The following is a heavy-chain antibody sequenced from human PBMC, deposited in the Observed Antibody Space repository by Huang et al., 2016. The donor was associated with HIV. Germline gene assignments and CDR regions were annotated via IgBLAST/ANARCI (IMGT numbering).Heavy chain of an antibody. V-gene: IGHV3-21*02. CDR2: ISSDGNYI. CDR1: GFSFSDYG. D-gene: IGHD2-21*02. J-gene: IGHJ4*02. CDR3: ARVDSTANMMGVDL. Sequence: EVQLVESGGGQVHPGGSLRLSCAVSGFSFSDYGMNWVRQAPGKGLEVVASISSDGNYIYYADSVKGRFTISRDNAKNSLSLQINILGAEDTAVYYCARVDSTANMMGVDLWGRGTLVTVFS.